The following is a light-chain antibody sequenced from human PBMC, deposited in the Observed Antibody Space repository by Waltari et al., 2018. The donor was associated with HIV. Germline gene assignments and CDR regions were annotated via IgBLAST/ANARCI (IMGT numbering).Light chain of an antibody. CDR2: GNN. CDR1: SSNIGAGYD. J-gene: IGLJ2*01. Sequence: QSVLTQPPSVSGAPGQRVTISCTGSSSNIGAGYDVHWYQQLPGTAPELLIYGNNNRPAWVPDRFSGSKSGTSASLAITGLQAEDEADYYCQSSDSSLSGSVFGGGTKLTVL. V-gene: IGLV1-40*01. CDR3: QSSDSSLSGSV.